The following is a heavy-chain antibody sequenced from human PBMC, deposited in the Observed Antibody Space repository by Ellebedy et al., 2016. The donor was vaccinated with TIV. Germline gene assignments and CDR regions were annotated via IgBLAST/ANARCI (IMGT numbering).Heavy chain of an antibody. CDR1: GFSFDDYA. Sequence: SLKISXAASGFSFDDYAMRWVRQAPGKGLEWVSGISWNSGSIGYADSVKGRFTISRDNAKNSLYLQMNSLRAEDTALYYCAKDRDDSSGYFSQFDYWGQGTLVTVSS. J-gene: IGHJ4*02. CDR2: ISWNSGSI. D-gene: IGHD3-22*01. V-gene: IGHV3-9*01. CDR3: AKDRDDSSGYFSQFDY.